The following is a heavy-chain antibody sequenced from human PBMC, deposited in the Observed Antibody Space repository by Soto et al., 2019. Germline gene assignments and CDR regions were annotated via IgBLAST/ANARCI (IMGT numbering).Heavy chain of an antibody. Sequence: PGGSLRLSCAASAFTFSYSSMRWVRQAPGKGLEWVASINYDGSETYYADSVRGRFTISRDNTKNSLYLQMKSLREEDTALYFCARAPWETIAYWGQGTLVTVSS. D-gene: IGHD1-26*01. CDR3: ARAPWETIAY. CDR1: AFTFSYSS. V-gene: IGHV3-7*03. J-gene: IGHJ4*02. CDR2: INYDGSET.